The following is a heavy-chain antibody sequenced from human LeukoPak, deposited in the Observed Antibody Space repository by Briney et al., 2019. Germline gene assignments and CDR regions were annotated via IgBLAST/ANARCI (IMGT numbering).Heavy chain of an antibody. D-gene: IGHD6-13*01. J-gene: IGHJ6*03. Sequence: TLSLTCTVSGGSISSGSCYWSWIRQPAGKGLEWIGRIYTSGSTNYNPSLKSRVTISVDTSKNQFSLKLSSVTAADTAVYYCARDLGDSSSWYYKDYYYMDVWGKGTTVTVSS. CDR2: IYTSGST. V-gene: IGHV4-61*02. CDR3: ARDLGDSSSWYYKDYYYMDV. CDR1: GGSISSGSCY.